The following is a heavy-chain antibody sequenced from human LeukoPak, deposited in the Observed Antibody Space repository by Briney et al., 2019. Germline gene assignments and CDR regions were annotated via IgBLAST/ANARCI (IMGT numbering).Heavy chain of an antibody. CDR3: ASPYSSGWHDAFDI. J-gene: IGHJ3*02. CDR2: IYYSGST. Sequence: SETLSLTCTVSGDSISDYYWSWIRQPPGKGLEWIGYIYYSGSTNYNPSLKSRVTISVDTSKNQFSLKLSSVTAADTAVYYCASPYSSGWHDAFDIWGQGTMVTVSS. CDR1: GDSISDYY. V-gene: IGHV4-59*12. D-gene: IGHD6-19*01.